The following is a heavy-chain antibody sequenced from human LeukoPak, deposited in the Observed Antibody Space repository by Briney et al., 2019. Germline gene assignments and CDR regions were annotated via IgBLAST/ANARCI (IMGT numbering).Heavy chain of an antibody. V-gene: IGHV1-46*03. CDR3: ARSVKMPTVVH. Sequence: ASVKVSCKASGYTITSYYMHWVRQAPGQGLEWMGIINPRGGSTSYAQKFQGRVTMTRDTSTSTVYMELSSLRSEDTAVYYCARSVKMPTVVHWGQGTLVTVSS. D-gene: IGHD5-24*01. CDR1: GYTITSYY. CDR2: INPRGGST. J-gene: IGHJ4*02.